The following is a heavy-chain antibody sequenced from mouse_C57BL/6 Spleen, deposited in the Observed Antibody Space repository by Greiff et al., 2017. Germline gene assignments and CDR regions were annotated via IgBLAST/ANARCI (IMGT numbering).Heavy chain of an antibody. CDR3: ATAQAFDY. CDR2: ISSGGSYT. CDR1: GFTFSSYG. Sequence: DVHLVESGGDLVKPGGSLKLSCAASGFTFSSYGMSWVRQTPDKRLEWVATISSGGSYTYYPDSVKGRFTISRDNTKNTLYLQMSSLKSEDTAMYYCATAQAFDYWGQGTTLTVSS. D-gene: IGHD3-2*02. J-gene: IGHJ2*01. V-gene: IGHV5-6*01.